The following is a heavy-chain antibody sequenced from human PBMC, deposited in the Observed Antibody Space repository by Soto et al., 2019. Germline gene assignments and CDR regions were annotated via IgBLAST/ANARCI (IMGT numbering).Heavy chain of an antibody. CDR1: GFAFSDFY. V-gene: IGHV3-11*01. J-gene: IGHJ6*02. Sequence: GGSLRLSCAASGFAFSDFYMSWTRQAPGKGLEWISYISGGGTTVFYADSVKGRFTISRDNAQKSLYLQMDSLTSEDTAIYYCARDRDPSVYHVMAVWGQGTTVTVSS. CDR2: ISGGGTTV. CDR3: ARDRDPSVYHVMAV.